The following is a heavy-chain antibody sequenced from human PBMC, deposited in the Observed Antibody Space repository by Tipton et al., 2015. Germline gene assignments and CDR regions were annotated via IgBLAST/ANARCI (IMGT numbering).Heavy chain of an antibody. CDR3: ARDPRDGYGHFDS. CDR1: GGSISSSKW. J-gene: IGHJ4*01. V-gene: IGHV4-4*02. Sequence: TLSLTCAVSGGSISSSKWWSWVRQPPGKGLVWIGQIYHSGSTNYNPSLKSRVTISVDKSTNQFSLNLSSVTAADTAVYYCARDPRDGYGHFDSWGQGILVTVSS. CDR2: IYHSGST. D-gene: IGHD5-18*01.